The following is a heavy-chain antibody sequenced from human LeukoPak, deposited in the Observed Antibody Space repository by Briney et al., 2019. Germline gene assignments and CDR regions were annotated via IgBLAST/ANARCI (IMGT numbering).Heavy chain of an antibody. J-gene: IGHJ4*02. V-gene: IGHV4-4*02. D-gene: IGHD6-6*01. CDR3: ARGGSYHSSSSGEFDY. Sequence: SETLSLTCAVSGGSISSTNWWSWVRQPPGKGLEWIGEIYHSGSTNYNPSLKSRVTISVDKSKNQFSLKLSSVTAADTAVYYCARGGSYHSSSSGEFDYWGQGTLVTVSS. CDR1: GGSISSTNW. CDR2: IYHSGST.